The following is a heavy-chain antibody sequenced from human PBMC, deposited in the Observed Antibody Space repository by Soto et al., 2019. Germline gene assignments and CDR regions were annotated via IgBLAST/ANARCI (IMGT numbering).Heavy chain of an antibody. CDR3: AKGGGYTTSYSDF. CDR1: GFIFSKHA. CDR2: TTRRAHNT. V-gene: IGHV3-23*01. J-gene: IGHJ4*01. D-gene: IGHD2-2*02. Sequence: WGPLRLRYAVSGFIFSKHAMTWVLQTTGQALAWVSSTTRRAHNTSYKEPLTGPLTTSRDNSKHTPYLKMNSMRGDDTALYYCAKGGGYTTSYSDFWGQGTLVTVSS.